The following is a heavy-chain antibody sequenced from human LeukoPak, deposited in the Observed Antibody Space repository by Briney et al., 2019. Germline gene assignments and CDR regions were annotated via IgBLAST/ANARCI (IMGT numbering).Heavy chain of an antibody. J-gene: IGHJ4*02. Sequence: GGSLRLSCAASGFTFRTYWMSWVRQAPGKGLEWVSYISSSGSTIYYADSVKGRFTISRDNAKNSLYLQMNSLRAEDTAVYYCARGRLWDDILTGYNDYWGQGTLVTVSS. D-gene: IGHD3-9*01. CDR2: ISSSGSTI. CDR1: GFTFRTYW. V-gene: IGHV3-11*01. CDR3: ARGRLWDDILTGYNDY.